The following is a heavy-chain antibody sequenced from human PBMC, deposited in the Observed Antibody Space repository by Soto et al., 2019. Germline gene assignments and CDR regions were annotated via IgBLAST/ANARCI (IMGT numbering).Heavy chain of an antibody. J-gene: IGHJ4*02. CDR3: ARDSGIAVAVTGFDY. D-gene: IGHD6-19*01. V-gene: IGHV4-34*01. CDR2: INHSGST. Sequence: SETLSLTCAVYGGSFSGYYWSWIRQPPGKGLEWIGEINHSGSTNYNPSLKSRVTISVDTSKNQFSLKLSSVTAADTAVYYCARDSGIAVAVTGFDYWGQGTLVTVSS. CDR1: GGSFSGYY.